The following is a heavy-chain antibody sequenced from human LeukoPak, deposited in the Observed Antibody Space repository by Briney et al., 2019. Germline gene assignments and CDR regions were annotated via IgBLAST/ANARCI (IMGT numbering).Heavy chain of an antibody. CDR1: GFSLSTNGMC. V-gene: IGHV2-70*11. CDR2: IDWDDDK. Sequence: SGPALVKPTQTLTLTCTFSGFSLSTNGMCVSWIRQPPGRALEWLARIDWDDDKYYSSSLRTRLTISKDTSKNQVVLTMTNMDPVDTATYYCARISDYGSRSSPYYFDYWGQGTLVTVSS. CDR3: ARISDYGSRSSPYYFDY. D-gene: IGHD3-10*01. J-gene: IGHJ4*02.